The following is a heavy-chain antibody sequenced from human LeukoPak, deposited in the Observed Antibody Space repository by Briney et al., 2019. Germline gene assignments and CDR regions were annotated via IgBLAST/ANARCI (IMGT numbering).Heavy chain of an antibody. CDR3: AKDLLRYFDWFTAFDI. CDR2: ISWNSGNI. J-gene: IGHJ3*02. D-gene: IGHD3-9*01. Sequence: GGSLRLSCAASGFTFDDYAMHWVRQAPGKGLEWVSGISWNSGNIGYADSVKGRFTISRDNAKNSLYLQMNSLRAEDTALYYCAKDLLRYFDWFTAFDIWGQGTMVTVSS. V-gene: IGHV3-9*01. CDR1: GFTFDDYA.